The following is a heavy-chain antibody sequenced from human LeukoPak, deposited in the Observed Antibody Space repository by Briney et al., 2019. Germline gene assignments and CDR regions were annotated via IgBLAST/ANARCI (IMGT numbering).Heavy chain of an antibody. CDR2: IKQHGNEK. CDR1: GFIFSSNW. J-gene: IGHJ4*02. V-gene: IGHV3-7*05. Sequence: PGGSLRLSCAASGFIFSSNWMTWVRQAPGKGLEWVANIKQHGNEKYYVDSVKGRFTISRDNAKNSLHLQMNSLRAEDTAVYYCARVRGGYYFDYWGQGTLVTVSS. CDR3: ARVRGGYYFDY. D-gene: IGHD3-16*01.